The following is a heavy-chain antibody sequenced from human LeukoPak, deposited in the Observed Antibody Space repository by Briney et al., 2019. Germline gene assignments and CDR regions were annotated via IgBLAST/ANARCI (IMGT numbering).Heavy chain of an antibody. J-gene: IGHJ6*03. CDR1: GFTFSSYA. Sequence: GGSLRLSCAASGFTFSSYAMSWVRQAPGKGLEWVSAISGSGGSTYYADSVKGRFTISRDNSKNTLYLQMNSLRAEDTAVYYCAKSARSTSCLTRMQPCKNYYYYMDVWGKGTTVTVSS. D-gene: IGHD2-2*01. V-gene: IGHV3-23*01. CDR2: ISGSGGST. CDR3: AKSARSTSCLTRMQPCKNYYYYMDV.